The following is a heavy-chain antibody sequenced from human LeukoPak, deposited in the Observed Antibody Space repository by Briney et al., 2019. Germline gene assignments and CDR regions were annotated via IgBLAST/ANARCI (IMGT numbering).Heavy chain of an antibody. Sequence: PGGSLRLSCAASGFTFSNYWMTWVRQAPGKGLEWVSAISGSGASTYYADTVKGRFTISRDNSKNTLYMLMNSLRAEDTAVYYCAKDRDVWGSLLDYWGQGTLVTVSS. CDR2: ISGSGAST. CDR1: GFTFSNYW. V-gene: IGHV3-23*01. J-gene: IGHJ4*02. D-gene: IGHD3-16*01. CDR3: AKDRDVWGSLLDY.